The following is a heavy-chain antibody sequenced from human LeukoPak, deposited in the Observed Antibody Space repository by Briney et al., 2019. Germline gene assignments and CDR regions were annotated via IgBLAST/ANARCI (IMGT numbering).Heavy chain of an antibody. Sequence: RAGGSLRLSCAAYGFSFEDNGMSWVRQAPGKGLEWVSGINWNGETTGYVDSVKGRFTISRDNAKNSLYLQMNSLRAEDTALYYCATHSYYYGSGSYPHYLDYWGQGTLVTASS. J-gene: IGHJ4*02. D-gene: IGHD3-10*01. CDR1: GFSFEDNG. CDR3: ATHSYYYGSGSYPHYLDY. V-gene: IGHV3-20*04. CDR2: INWNGETT.